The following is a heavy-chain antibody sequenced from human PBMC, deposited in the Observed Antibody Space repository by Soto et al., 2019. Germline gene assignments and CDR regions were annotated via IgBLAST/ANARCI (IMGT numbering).Heavy chain of an antibody. CDR1: GYSFTSYW. Sequence: GESLKISCKGSGYSFTSYWIGWVRRMPGKGLEWMGIIYPGDSDTRYSPSFQGQVTISADKSISTAYLQWSSLKASDTAMYYCARHPRSYYDSSGYAFDIWGQGTMVTVSS. CDR2: IYPGDSDT. CDR3: ARHPRSYYDSSGYAFDI. D-gene: IGHD3-22*01. V-gene: IGHV5-51*01. J-gene: IGHJ3*02.